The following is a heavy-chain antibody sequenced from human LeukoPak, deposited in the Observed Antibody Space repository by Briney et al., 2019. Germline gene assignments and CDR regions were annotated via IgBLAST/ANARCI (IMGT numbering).Heavy chain of an antibody. J-gene: IGHJ4*02. CDR3: ARDPSAGVPAAIEGLDY. Sequence: ASVTVSCMASGYTFTSYGICWVRQAPAQGLEWMGWISAYNGNTNYAQKLQGRVTMTTDTSTSTAYMELRSLRSDDTAVYYCARDPSAGVPAAIEGLDYWGQGTLVTVSS. CDR2: ISAYNGNT. D-gene: IGHD2-2*02. CDR1: GYTFTSYG. V-gene: IGHV1-18*01.